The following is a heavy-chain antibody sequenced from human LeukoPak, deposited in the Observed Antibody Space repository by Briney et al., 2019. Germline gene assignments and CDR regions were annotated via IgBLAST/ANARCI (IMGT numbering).Heavy chain of an antibody. J-gene: IGHJ2*01. CDR2: ISGSGCST. Sequence: GGSRRLSCAASGFTFSSYAMSWVRQAPGKGLEWVSAISGSGCSTYYADSVKGRFTISRDNSKNTLYLQMNSLRAEDTAVYCCAKDSSPYYYDSSGYYPYWYFDLWGRGTLVTVSS. V-gene: IGHV3-23*01. CDR1: GFTFSSYA. D-gene: IGHD3-22*01. CDR3: AKDSSPYYYDSSGYYPYWYFDL.